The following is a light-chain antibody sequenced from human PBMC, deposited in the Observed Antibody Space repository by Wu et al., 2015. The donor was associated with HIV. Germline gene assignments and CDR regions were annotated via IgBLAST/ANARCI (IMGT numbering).Light chain of an antibody. CDR1: QSVRTN. CDR2: GAS. CDR3: QQYNNWPPKWT. V-gene: IGKV3-15*01. J-gene: IGKJ1*01. Sequence: EIVMTQSPATLSLSPGDRASLTCRASQSVRTNLAWYQQKPGQAPRLLIYGASTRATGIAARFSGRGSGTEFTLTISSLQSEDFAVYYCQQYNNWPPKWTFGQGTKVEIK.